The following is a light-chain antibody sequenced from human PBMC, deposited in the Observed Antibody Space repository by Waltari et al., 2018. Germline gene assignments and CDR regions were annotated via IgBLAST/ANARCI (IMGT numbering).Light chain of an antibody. Sequence: QAVVTQESSLTVSPGGTVTLPCGSSTGAVTSGHYPYWFQQKPGQAPRTLIYDTSNKQAWTPARFSGSLLGGKAALTLSGAQREDEAEYYCLLSYSGAHVVFGGGTKLTVL. CDR2: DTS. V-gene: IGLV7-46*01. CDR3: LLSYSGAHVV. J-gene: IGLJ2*01. CDR1: TGAVTSGHY.